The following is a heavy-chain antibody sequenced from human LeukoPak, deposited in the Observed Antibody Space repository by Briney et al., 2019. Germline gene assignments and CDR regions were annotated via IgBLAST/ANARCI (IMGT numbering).Heavy chain of an antibody. Sequence: PSQTLSLTCTVSGGSISSGGYYWSWIRQHPGKGLEWIGYMYYSGSTYYNPALKSRVTISVDTAKEQFSLKLSSVTAADTAVYYCARDYSNYAFVIWGQGTMVTVSS. CDR3: ARDYSNYAFVI. CDR1: GGSISSGGYY. V-gene: IGHV4-31*03. J-gene: IGHJ3*02. D-gene: IGHD2-21*01. CDR2: MYYSGST.